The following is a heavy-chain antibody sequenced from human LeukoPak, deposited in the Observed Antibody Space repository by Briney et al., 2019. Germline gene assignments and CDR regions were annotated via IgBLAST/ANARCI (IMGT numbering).Heavy chain of an antibody. J-gene: IGHJ4*02. CDR3: AKEGDWNLDY. V-gene: IGHV3-7*04. CDR1: DFNFRSNW. CDR2: IKGDGREK. Sequence: GGSLRLSCVASDFNFRSNWMAWVRQSPGKGLEWLANIKGDGREKNYVDSVKGRFSISRDNAKNSLYLEMNSLRAEDTGVYYCAKEGDWNLDYWGEGALVTVSS. D-gene: IGHD1-1*01.